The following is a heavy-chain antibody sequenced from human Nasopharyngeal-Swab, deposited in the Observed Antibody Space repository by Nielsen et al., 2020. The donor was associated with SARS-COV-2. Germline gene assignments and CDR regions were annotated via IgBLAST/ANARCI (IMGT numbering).Heavy chain of an antibody. Sequence: SETLSLTCTVSGGSISSSSYYWGWIRQPPGKGLEWIGSIYYSGSTYYNPSLKSRVTISVDTSKNQFSLKLSSVTAADTAVYYCARQTSPWLSRYVPFDIWGQGTMVTVSS. J-gene: IGHJ3*02. V-gene: IGHV4-39*01. CDR2: IYYSGST. D-gene: IGHD3-16*01. CDR1: GGSISSSSYY. CDR3: ARQTSPWLSRYVPFDI.